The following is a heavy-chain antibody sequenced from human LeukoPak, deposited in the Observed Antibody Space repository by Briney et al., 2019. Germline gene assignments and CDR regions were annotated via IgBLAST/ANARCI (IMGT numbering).Heavy chain of an antibody. CDR1: GESMIGHY. J-gene: IGHJ5*02. V-gene: IGHV4-34*01. CDR3: ATATASGSGRAYDR. Sequence: SETLSLTCAVYGESMIGHYWTWIRQPPGKRLEWTGEIHHSGGTNSNPSLKNRVTMSIDMSKNQFSLKLNSVTAADTAVYFCATATASGSGRAYDRWAQGNLVPVSS. CDR2: IHHSGGT. D-gene: IGHD3-10*01.